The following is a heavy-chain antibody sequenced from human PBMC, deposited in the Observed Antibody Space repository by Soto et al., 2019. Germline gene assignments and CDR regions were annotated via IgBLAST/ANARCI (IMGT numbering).Heavy chain of an antibody. D-gene: IGHD3-10*01. J-gene: IGHJ4*02. Sequence: ASVKVSCKASGNTFTSYDIDWVRQATGHGLEWMGWINPNSGNIGYAQKFQGRVTMTRDTAIRTAYMEVSRLRSDDTAVYYCARGRASGSYYLLDYWGQGTLVTVSS. CDR2: INPNSGNI. CDR3: ARGRASGSYYLLDY. V-gene: IGHV1-8*01. CDR1: GNTFTSYD.